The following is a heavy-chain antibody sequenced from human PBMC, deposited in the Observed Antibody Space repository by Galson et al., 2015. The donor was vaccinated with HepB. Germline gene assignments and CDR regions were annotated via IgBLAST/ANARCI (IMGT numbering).Heavy chain of an antibody. J-gene: IGHJ4*02. CDR3: ASAWDGYKTQYYFDY. Sequence: SLRLSCAASGFTFSSYAMHWVRQAPGKGLEWVAVISYDDSNKYYADSVKGRFTISRDNSKNTLYLQMNSLRAEDTAVYYCASAWDGYKTQYYFDYWGQGTLVTVSS. CDR1: GFTFSSYA. D-gene: IGHD5-24*01. CDR2: ISYDDSNK. V-gene: IGHV3-30*04.